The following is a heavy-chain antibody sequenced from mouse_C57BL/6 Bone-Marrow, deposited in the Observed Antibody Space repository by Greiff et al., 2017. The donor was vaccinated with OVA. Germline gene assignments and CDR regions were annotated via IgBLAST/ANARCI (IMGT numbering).Heavy chain of an antibody. V-gene: IGHV1-54*01. D-gene: IGHD2-1*01. CDR3: AREGLYGNYAWFAY. J-gene: IGHJ3*01. CDR1: GYAFTNYL. CDR2: INPGSGGT. Sequence: VQLQESGAELVRPGTSVKVSCKASGYAFTNYLIEWVKQRPGQGLEWIGVINPGSGGTNYNVKFKGKATLTADKSSSTAYMQLSSLTSEDSAVYFCAREGLYGNYAWFAYWGQGTLVTVSA.